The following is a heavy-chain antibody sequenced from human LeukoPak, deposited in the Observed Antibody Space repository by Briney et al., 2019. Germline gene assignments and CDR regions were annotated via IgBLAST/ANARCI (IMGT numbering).Heavy chain of an antibody. Sequence: SETLSLTCAVYGGSFSGYCWSWIRQPPGKGLEWIGEIDHSGSTNYNPSLKTRVTISVDTSKNQFSLKLSSVTAADTAVYYCARVMREIDYWGQGTLVTVSA. CDR1: GGSFSGYC. CDR2: IDHSGST. V-gene: IGHV4-34*01. CDR3: ARVMREIDY. J-gene: IGHJ4*02. D-gene: IGHD1-26*01.